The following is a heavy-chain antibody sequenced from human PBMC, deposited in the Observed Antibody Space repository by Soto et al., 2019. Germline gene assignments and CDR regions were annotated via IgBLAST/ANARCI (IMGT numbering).Heavy chain of an antibody. V-gene: IGHV1-2*02. CDR2: INPNSGGT. Sequence: GASVKVSCKASGYTFTNYAMHWVRQAPGQRLEWMGWINPNSGGTNYAQKFQGRVTMTRDTSISTAYMELSRLRSEDTAVYYCARGVNRWGIAPRPEEDYCCMDVWGQGTTVTVSS. D-gene: IGHD6-6*01. CDR3: ARGVNRWGIAPRPEEDYCCMDV. J-gene: IGHJ6*02. CDR1: GYTFTNYA.